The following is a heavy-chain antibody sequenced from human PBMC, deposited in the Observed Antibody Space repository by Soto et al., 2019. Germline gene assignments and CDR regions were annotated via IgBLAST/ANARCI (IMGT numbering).Heavy chain of an antibody. D-gene: IGHD3-16*01. Sequence: SETLSLTCTVSGDSIGSGNKCWSWIRQALGTGLEWIGYIFSSGTTYYNPSLKSRLTMSLDTSQNQFSLKLNSVTAADTAVYFCARVPSPFDFYYAMDVWXQGTTVTVSS. V-gene: IGHV4-30-4*02. J-gene: IGHJ6*02. CDR2: IFSSGTT. CDR3: ARVPSPFDFYYAMDV. CDR1: GDSIGSGNKC.